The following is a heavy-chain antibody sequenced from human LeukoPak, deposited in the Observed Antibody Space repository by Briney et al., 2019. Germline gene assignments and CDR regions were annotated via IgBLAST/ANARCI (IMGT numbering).Heavy chain of an antibody. J-gene: IGHJ4*02. D-gene: IGHD2-2*01. V-gene: IGHV3-74*01. Sequence: GGSLRLSCAAPGFIFSSYWMHWVRQDPGKGLVWVSRINSDGSSTSYADSVKGRFTISRDNAKNTLYLQMNSLRAEDTAVYYCARRVVVPAAPYYFDYWGQGTLVTVSS. CDR2: INSDGSST. CDR3: ARRVVVPAAPYYFDY. CDR1: GFIFSSYW.